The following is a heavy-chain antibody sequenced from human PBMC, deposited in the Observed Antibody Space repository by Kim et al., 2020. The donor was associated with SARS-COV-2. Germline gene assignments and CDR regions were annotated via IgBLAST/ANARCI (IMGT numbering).Heavy chain of an antibody. V-gene: IGHV1-69*13. Sequence: SVKVSCKASGGDFTRFAFSWVRQAPGLGLEWMGMIIPTFGTTNYAQNFQGRVTITADASSKTAYMELSSLRSEDTAVYYCARDLSGSYSAWGQGTLVSV. CDR1: GGDFTRFA. CDR2: IIPTFGTT. D-gene: IGHD3-10*01. J-gene: IGHJ5*02. CDR3: ARDLSGSYSA.